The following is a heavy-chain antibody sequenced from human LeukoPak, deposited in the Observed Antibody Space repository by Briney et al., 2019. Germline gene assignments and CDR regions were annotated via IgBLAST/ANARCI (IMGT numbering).Heavy chain of an antibody. Sequence: SETLSLTCTVSGGSISSYYWSWIRQPPGKGLEWIGYVYYSGSTNYNPSLKSRVTISVDTSKNQFSLKLNSVTAADTAVYYCARVRASGSYYVDYWGQGTLVTVSS. J-gene: IGHJ4*02. CDR1: GGSISSYY. CDR3: ARVRASGSYYVDY. D-gene: IGHD1-26*01. CDR2: VYYSGST. V-gene: IGHV4-59*01.